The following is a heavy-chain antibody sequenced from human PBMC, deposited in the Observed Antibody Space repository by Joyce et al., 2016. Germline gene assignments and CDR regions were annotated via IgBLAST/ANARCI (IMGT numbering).Heavy chain of an antibody. J-gene: IGHJ1*01. D-gene: IGHD6-6*01. CDR1: GFIFDDYT. CDR2: ITWDACSI. Sequence: EVQLVDSGGVVVQPGGYLRLSCAASGFIFDDYTMFWVRQPPGKGLEWVSLITWDACSIYYADSVKDRFTISRDNSKNSLFLQINSLKTEDTALYYCAKDKYMRSSRESHFHHWGQGTPVIVSS. V-gene: IGHV3-43*01. CDR3: AKDKYMRSSRESHFHH.